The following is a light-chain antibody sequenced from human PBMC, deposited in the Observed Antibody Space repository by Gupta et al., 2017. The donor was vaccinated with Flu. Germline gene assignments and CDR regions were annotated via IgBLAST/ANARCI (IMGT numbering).Light chain of an antibody. CDR2: GAS. CDR1: QSVSSSY. J-gene: IGKJ2*01. CDR3: QQYGSSPPGYT. V-gene: IGKV3-20*01. Sequence: EIVLTQSPGTLSLSPGERATLSCRASQSVSSSYLAWYQQKPGQAPRLLIYGASSRATGIPDRFSGSGSGTDFTLTISRLEPEDFAVYYCQQYGSSPPGYTFTRGPSWRSN.